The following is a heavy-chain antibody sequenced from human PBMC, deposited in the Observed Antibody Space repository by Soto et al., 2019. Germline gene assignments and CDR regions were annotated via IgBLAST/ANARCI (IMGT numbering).Heavy chain of an antibody. D-gene: IGHD3-10*01. CDR1: GGSFSGYY. CDR2: INHSGST. J-gene: IGHJ6*02. Sequence: QVQLQQWGAGLLKPSETLSLTCAVYGGSFSGYYWSWIRQPPGKGLEWIGEINHSGSTNYNPSLKSRVTISVDTSKNQFSLKLSSVTAADTAVYYCASMVRGAISDWGIYYYGMDVWGQGTTVTVSS. V-gene: IGHV4-34*01. CDR3: ASMVRGAISDWGIYYYGMDV.